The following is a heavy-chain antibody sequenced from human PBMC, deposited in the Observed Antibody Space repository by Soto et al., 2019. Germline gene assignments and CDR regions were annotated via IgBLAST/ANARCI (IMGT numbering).Heavy chain of an antibody. CDR1: GFIVSSNY. D-gene: IGHD3-10*01. CDR3: VRGRYGSEIH. Sequence: GGSLRVSCAASGFIVSSNYMTWVRQAPGKGLEWVSLLYNGGATHYAASVKGRFTISSHSSQNTMFLQMNSLRTEDTAAYYCVRGRYGSEIHWGQGTKVTVSS. CDR2: LYNGGAT. V-gene: IGHV3-53*04. J-gene: IGHJ4*02.